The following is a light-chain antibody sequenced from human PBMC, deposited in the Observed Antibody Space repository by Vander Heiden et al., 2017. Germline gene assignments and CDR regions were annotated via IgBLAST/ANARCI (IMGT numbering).Light chain of an antibody. J-gene: IGKJ1*01. CDR3: HQYYTTPRT. V-gene: IGKV4-1*01. CDR2: CAS. Sequence: DIVMTQSPDSQAVSLGERATINCKSSQSVLKNSNNKNYLSWYQVKPGQPPKLLIYCASTREYGVPARFSGSESGTDFSLTISSLQAEDVAVYYCHQYYTTPRTFGQGTKLEI. CDR1: QSVLKNSNNKNY.